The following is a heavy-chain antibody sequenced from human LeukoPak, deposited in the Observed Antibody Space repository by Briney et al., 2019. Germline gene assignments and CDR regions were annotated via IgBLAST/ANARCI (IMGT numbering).Heavy chain of an antibody. Sequence: ASVKVSCKASGYTFTSYAMHWVRQAPGQRLEWMGWINAGNGNTKYSQKFQGRVTITRDTSASTAYMELSSLRSEDTAVYYCAREMRGGLKTTVTTRWFDPWGQGTLVTVSS. V-gene: IGHV1-3*01. CDR3: AREMRGGLKTTVTTRWFDP. J-gene: IGHJ5*02. D-gene: IGHD4-17*01. CDR1: GYTFTSYA. CDR2: INAGNGNT.